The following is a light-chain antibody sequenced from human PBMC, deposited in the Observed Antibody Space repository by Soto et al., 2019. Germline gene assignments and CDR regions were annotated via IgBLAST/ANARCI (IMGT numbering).Light chain of an antibody. CDR2: EVS. V-gene: IGLV2-8*01. CDR3: SSSAGSNNWGV. J-gene: IGLJ3*02. CDR1: SSDVGSYDY. Sequence: QSVLTQPPSASGSPGQSVTISCTGTSSDVGSYDYVSWYQQHPGKAPKLMIYEVSQRPSGVPDRFSGSKSGNTASLTVSGLQAEYEADSYVSSSAGSNNWGVFGGGTQLTVL.